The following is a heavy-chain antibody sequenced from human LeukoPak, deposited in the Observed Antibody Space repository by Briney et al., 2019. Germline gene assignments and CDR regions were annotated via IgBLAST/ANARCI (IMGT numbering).Heavy chain of an antibody. Sequence: ASVKVSCKASGYTFTSYGFSWVRQAPGQGLDWMGWISAYNGNTNYAQKFQGRVTMTTETSTSTAYMELRSLRSDDTAVYYCARDICGSTACLLYFFDFWGQGTLLTVSS. J-gene: IGHJ4*02. D-gene: IGHD2-2*01. V-gene: IGHV1-18*01. CDR2: ISAYNGNT. CDR3: ARDICGSTACLLYFFDF. CDR1: GYTFTSYG.